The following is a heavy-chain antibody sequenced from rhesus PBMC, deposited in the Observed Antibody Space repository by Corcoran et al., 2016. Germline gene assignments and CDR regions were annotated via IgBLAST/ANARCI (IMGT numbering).Heavy chain of an antibody. CDR1: GGSISGYYY. V-gene: IGHV4-73*01. Sequence: QVQLQQWGEGLVKPSETLSLTCAVYGGSISGYYYWSWIRQPPGKGLEWVGYIYGNSASTNYKPSLKKRVNMSKDTAKNQCYVKRSSVTAADTAVYYCAREAEIQWVQLFYFDYWGQGVLVTVSS. J-gene: IGHJ4*01. CDR3: AREAEIQWVQLFYFDY. D-gene: IGHD5-24*01. CDR2: IYGNSAST.